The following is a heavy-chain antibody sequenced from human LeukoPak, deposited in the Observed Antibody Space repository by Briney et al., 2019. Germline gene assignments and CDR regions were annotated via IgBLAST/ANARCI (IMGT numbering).Heavy chain of an antibody. CDR1: GYTFTGYY. V-gene: IGHV1-2*02. Sequence: ASVKVSCKASGYTFTGYYMHWVRQAPGQGLEWMGWINPNSGGTNYAQKFQGRVTMTRDTSISTAYMELSRLRSDDTAVYYCATSADIVVVPAAIMAVNYWGQGTLVTVSS. CDR3: ATSADIVVVPAAIMAVNY. CDR2: INPNSGGT. J-gene: IGHJ4*02. D-gene: IGHD2-2*02.